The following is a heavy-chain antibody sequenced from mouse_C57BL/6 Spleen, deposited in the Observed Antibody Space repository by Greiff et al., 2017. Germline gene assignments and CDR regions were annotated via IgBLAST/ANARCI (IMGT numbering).Heavy chain of an antibody. Sequence: VQLQQSGPELVKPGASVKISCKASGYTFTDYYMNWVKQSHGKSLEWIGDINPNNGGTSYNQKFKGKATLTVDKSSSTAYMELRSLTSEDSAVYYCARDPSTVVDYWGQGTTLTVSS. D-gene: IGHD1-1*01. CDR3: ARDPSTVVDY. V-gene: IGHV1-26*01. J-gene: IGHJ2*01. CDR1: GYTFTDYY. CDR2: INPNNGGT.